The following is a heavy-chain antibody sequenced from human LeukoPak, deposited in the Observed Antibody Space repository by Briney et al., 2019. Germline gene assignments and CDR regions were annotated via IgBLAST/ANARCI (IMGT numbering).Heavy chain of an antibody. J-gene: IGHJ4*02. D-gene: IGHD6-19*01. Sequence: GGSLRLSCAASGFSFSSYSMNWVRQAPGKGLEWVSSISSSSSYIYYADSVKGRFTISRDNAKNSLYLQTNSLRAEDTAVYYCARVSSGWYHYFDYWGQGTLVTVSS. CDR1: GFSFSSYS. CDR3: ARVSSGWYHYFDY. CDR2: ISSSSSYI. V-gene: IGHV3-21*01.